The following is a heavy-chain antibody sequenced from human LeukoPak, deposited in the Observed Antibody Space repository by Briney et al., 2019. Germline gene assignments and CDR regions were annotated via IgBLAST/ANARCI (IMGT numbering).Heavy chain of an antibody. Sequence: TSETLSLTCTVSGGSISTGTYYWGWIRQPPGKGLEWIGSIYYSGGTYYNPSLKSRVTISVDTSKNQFSLKLSSVTAADTAVYFCARQTPGQQLLQLYFDLWGRGTQVTVSS. D-gene: IGHD1-26*01. CDR3: ARQTPGQQLLQLYFDL. CDR1: GGSISTGTYY. CDR2: IYYSGGT. V-gene: IGHV4-39*01. J-gene: IGHJ2*01.